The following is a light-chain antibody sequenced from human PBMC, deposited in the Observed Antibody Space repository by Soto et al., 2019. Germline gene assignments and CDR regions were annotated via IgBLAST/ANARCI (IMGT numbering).Light chain of an antibody. Sequence: QSALTQPASVSGSPGQSITISCTGTSSDVGGYNYVSWYQQHPGKAPKLMIYDVSNRPSGVSNRFSGAKSVNTASLTIFWLQAEDEADYYCSSYTSSSTPVVFGGGTKLTVL. CDR2: DVS. CDR3: SSYTSSSTPVV. J-gene: IGLJ2*01. V-gene: IGLV2-14*01. CDR1: SSDVGGYNY.